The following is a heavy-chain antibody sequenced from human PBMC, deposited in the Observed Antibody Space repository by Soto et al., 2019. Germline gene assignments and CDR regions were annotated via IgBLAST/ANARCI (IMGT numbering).Heavy chain of an antibody. Sequence: ASVKVSCKASGYTFTSYYMHWVRQAPGQGLEWMGIINPSGGSTSYAQKFQGRVTMTRDTSTSTVYMELSSLRSEDTAVYYCARADVYYYDSSGYYLHWFDPWGQGTLVTVSS. CDR1: GYTFTSYY. V-gene: IGHV1-46*01. D-gene: IGHD3-22*01. J-gene: IGHJ5*02. CDR3: ARADVYYYDSSGYYLHWFDP. CDR2: INPSGGST.